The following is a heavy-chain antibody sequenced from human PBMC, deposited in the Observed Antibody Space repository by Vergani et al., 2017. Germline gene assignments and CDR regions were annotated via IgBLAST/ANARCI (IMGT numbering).Heavy chain of an antibody. V-gene: IGHV5-51*01. CDR3: ARSSSGYEAEWYYFDY. J-gene: IGHJ4*02. D-gene: IGHD5-12*01. CDR2: IYPGDSDT. CDR1: GYSFTNYW. Sequence: EVQLVQSGAEVKKPGESLKISCKGSGYSFTNYWIGWVRQMPGKGLEWMGIIYPGDSDTSYSPSFQGQVTISADKSISTAYLQWSSLKASDTAMYYCARSSSGYEAEWYYFDYWGQGTLVTVSS.